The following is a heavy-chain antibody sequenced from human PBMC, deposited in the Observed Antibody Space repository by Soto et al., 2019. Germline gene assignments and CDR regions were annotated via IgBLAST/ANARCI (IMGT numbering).Heavy chain of an antibody. Sequence: PGESLKISCXGSGYSFTSYWIGWVRQMPGKGLEWMGIIYPGDSDTRYSPSFQGQVTISADKSISTAYLQWSGLKASDTAMYYCASTSERPSSIAARRGGFYYYYGMDVWGQGTTVTVSS. CDR2: IYPGDSDT. V-gene: IGHV5-51*01. CDR3: ASTSERPSSIAARRGGFYYYYGMDV. J-gene: IGHJ6*02. D-gene: IGHD6-6*01. CDR1: GYSFTSYW.